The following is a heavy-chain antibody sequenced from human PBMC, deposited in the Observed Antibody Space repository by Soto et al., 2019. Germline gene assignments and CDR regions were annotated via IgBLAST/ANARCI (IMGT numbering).Heavy chain of an antibody. J-gene: IGHJ4*02. CDR1: GFSLSTSGVG. V-gene: IGHV2-5*02. Sequence: QITLKESGPTRVKPTQTLTLTCTFSGFSLSTSGVGVGWIRQPPGKALEWLGFIYWDDDKRYSPSLKSRVTITKDTSKNLVGLTLTNRDPVDTATDYCAHRFYPYGSGWDQGMFDFWGQGTLVTVSS. CDR3: AHRFYPYGSGWDQGMFDF. CDR2: IYWDDDK. D-gene: IGHD6-19*01.